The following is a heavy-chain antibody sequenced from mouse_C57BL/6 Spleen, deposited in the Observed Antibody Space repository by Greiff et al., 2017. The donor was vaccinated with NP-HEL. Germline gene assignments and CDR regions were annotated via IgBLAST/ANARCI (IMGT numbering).Heavy chain of an antibody. D-gene: IGHD2-3*01. CDR2: IYPGSGST. J-gene: IGHJ3*01. V-gene: IGHV1-55*01. Sequence: QVQLQQPGAELVKPGASVKMSCKASGYTFTSYWITWVKQRPGQGLEWIGDIYPGSGSTNYNEKFKSKATLTVDTSSRTAYMQRSSLTSEDSAVYYGARYDDYYWFAYWGQGTMVTVSA. CDR3: ARYDDYYWFAY. CDR1: GYTFTSYW.